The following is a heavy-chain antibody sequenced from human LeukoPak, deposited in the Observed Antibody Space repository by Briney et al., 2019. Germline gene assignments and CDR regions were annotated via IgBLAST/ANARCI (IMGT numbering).Heavy chain of an antibody. D-gene: IGHD6-6*01. Sequence: SVKVSCXASGYTFTSYGISWVRQAPGQGLEWMGGIIPIFGTANYAQKFQGRVTITADESTSTAYMELSSLRSEDTAVYYCARSQDYSSSSNVWGQGTLVTVSS. CDR1: GYTFTSYG. CDR3: ARSQDYSSSSNV. V-gene: IGHV1-69*13. CDR2: IIPIFGTA. J-gene: IGHJ4*02.